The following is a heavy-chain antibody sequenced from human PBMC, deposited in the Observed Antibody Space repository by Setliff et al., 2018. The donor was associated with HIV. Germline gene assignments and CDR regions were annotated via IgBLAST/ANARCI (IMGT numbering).Heavy chain of an antibody. D-gene: IGHD1-20*01. J-gene: IGHJ6*03. V-gene: IGHV3-73*01. CDR2: IKTKPNGYAT. CDR1: GFTFSGSA. CDR3: TPITGYYMDV. Sequence: GGSLRLSCSASGFTFSGSALHWVRQASGKGLEWVGRIKTKPNGYATAHAASVKGRFTISRDDSQNTAYLQMNSLRTEDTAVYFCTPITGYYMDVWGKGTTVTVSS.